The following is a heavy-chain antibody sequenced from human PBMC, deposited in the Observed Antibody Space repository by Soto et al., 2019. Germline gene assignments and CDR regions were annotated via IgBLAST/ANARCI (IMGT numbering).Heavy chain of an antibody. J-gene: IGHJ3*02. CDR3: ARGQLLRDAFDI. CDR2: INHSGST. CDR1: GGSFSGYY. Sequence: PSETLSLTCAVYGGSFSGYYWSWVHQPPGKGLEWIGEINHSGSTNYNPSLKSRVTISVDTSKNQFSLKLSSVTAADTAVYYCARGQLLRDAFDIWGQGTMVTVSS. V-gene: IGHV4-34*01. D-gene: IGHD2-2*01.